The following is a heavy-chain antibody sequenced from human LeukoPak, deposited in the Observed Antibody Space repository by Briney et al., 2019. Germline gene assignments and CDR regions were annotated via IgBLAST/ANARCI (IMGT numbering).Heavy chain of an antibody. D-gene: IGHD2-21*02. CDR2: IKGKTDGGTT. J-gene: IGHJ4*02. V-gene: IGHV3-15*01. Sequence: PGGSLRLSCVASGLNFGESAMHWVRQAPGKGLEWVGRIKGKTDGGTTDYAAPVKGRFTISRDDSKHTLYLQMNSLKTDDTAVYYCTTDPAYCGGDCPAYWGQGTLVTVSS. CDR1: GLNFGESA. CDR3: TTDPAYCGGDCPAY.